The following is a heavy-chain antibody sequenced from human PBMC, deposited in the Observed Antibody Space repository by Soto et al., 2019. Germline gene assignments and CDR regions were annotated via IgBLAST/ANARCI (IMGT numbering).Heavy chain of an antibody. CDR2: IIPILGIA. CDR3: ARDHGVGGFDP. V-gene: IGHV1-69*04. D-gene: IGHD1-26*01. Sequence: ASVKVSCKASGGTFSSYTISWVRQAPGQGLEWMGRIIPILGIANYAQKLKGRVTITADKSTSAAYMELSSLRSEDTAVYYCARDHGVGGFDPWGQGTLVTVSS. CDR1: GGTFSSYT. J-gene: IGHJ5*02.